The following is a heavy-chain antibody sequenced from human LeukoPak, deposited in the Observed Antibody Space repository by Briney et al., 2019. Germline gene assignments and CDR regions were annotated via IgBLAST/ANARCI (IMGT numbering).Heavy chain of an antibody. CDR3: AKRVVPASYYFDY. D-gene: IGHD2-2*01. CDR2: ISGSGGTT. J-gene: IGHJ4*02. Sequence: GGSLRLSCAASGFTFSSYAMSWVRQAPGKGLEWVSVISGSGGTTYYADSVKGRFTISRDNSKNTLYLQMNSLRAEDMAVYYCAKRVVPASYYFDYWGQGTLVTVSS. CDR1: GFTFSSYA. V-gene: IGHV3-23*01.